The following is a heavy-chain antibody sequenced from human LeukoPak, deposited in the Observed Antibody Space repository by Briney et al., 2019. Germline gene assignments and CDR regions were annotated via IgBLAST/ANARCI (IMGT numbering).Heavy chain of an antibody. Sequence: ASVKVSCKVSGYTLTELSMHWVRQAPGKGLEWMGGFDPEDGETIYAQKFQGRVTMTEDTSTDTAYMELSSLRSEDTAAYYCAAVSSWDEDWFDPWGQGTLVTVSS. CDR1: GYTLTELS. J-gene: IGHJ5*02. CDR2: FDPEDGET. D-gene: IGHD6-13*01. CDR3: AAVSSWDEDWFDP. V-gene: IGHV1-24*01.